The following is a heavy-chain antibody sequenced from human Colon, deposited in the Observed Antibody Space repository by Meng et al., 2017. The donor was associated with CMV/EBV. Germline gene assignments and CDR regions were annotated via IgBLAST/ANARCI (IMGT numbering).Heavy chain of an antibody. J-gene: IGHJ4*02. Sequence: GGSLRLSCAASGFTFSSYGMHWVRQAPGKGLEWVAVIWHDGSNKYYADSVKGRFTISRDNSKNTLYLQMNSLRAEDTAVYYCAKVKWQKTIVGATPLDYWGQGTLVTVSS. D-gene: IGHD1-26*01. CDR3: AKVKWQKTIVGATPLDY. CDR1: GFTFSSYG. V-gene: IGHV3-33*06. CDR2: IWHDGSNK.